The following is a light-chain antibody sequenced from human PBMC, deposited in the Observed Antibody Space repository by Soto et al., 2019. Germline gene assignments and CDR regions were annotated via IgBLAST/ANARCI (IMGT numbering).Light chain of an antibody. Sequence: EIVLTQSPGTLSLSPGERATLSCRATQSVSSSYLAWFQQKPGQAPRLLIYGASNRATAIPDRFSGSGSGKDFTLTISRLEAEDFGMYLLQEVGSSPRTFGQGTKVEIK. CDR1: QSVSSSY. CDR3: QEVGSSPRT. V-gene: IGKV3-20*01. CDR2: GAS. J-gene: IGKJ1*01.